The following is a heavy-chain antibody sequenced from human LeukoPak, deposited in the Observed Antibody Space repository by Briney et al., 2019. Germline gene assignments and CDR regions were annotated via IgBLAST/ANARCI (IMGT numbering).Heavy chain of an antibody. J-gene: IGHJ4*02. CDR3: ARDPSATMIIGEFDY. Sequence: GGSLRLSCAASGFTFSNAWMSWVRQAPGKGLEWVGRIKSKTDGGTTDYAAPVKGRFTISRDDSKNTLYLQMNSLRAEDTAVYYCARDPSATMIIGEFDYWGQGTLVTVSS. D-gene: IGHD3-22*01. CDR2: IKSKTDGGTT. CDR1: GFTFSNAW. V-gene: IGHV3-15*01.